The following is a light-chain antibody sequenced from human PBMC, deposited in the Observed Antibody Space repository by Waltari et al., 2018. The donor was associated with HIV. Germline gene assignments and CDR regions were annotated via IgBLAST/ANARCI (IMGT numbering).Light chain of an antibody. CDR2: DDS. J-gene: IGLJ2*01. CDR3: QVWHSNSDHVV. V-gene: IGLV3-21*02. CDR1: NIGSQS. Sequence: SYVLTQPPSVSVAPGQTARITCEGNNIGSQSVHWYQQRPGQAPALVVHDDSDRPSGIPERFSGSNSGNTATLTISRVEAGDEADYYGQVWHSNSDHVVFGGVTKLTVL.